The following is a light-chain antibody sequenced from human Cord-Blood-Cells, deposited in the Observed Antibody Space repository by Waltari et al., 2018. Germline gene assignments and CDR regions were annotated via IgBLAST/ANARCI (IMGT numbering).Light chain of an antibody. J-gene: IGKJ2*01. Sequence: EIVLTQSPGTLSLSPGERATLSCRASQSVSSSYLAWYQQKTGQAPRLLIYGASSRATGIPDRFSGSGSGTDFTLTISRLEPEDFAVYYCQQYGSSPNTFGQGTKLRSN. V-gene: IGKV3-20*01. CDR1: QSVSSSY. CDR3: QQYGSSPNT. CDR2: GAS.